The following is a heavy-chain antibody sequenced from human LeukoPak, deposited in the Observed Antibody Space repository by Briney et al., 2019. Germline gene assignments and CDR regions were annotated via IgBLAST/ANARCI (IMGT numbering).Heavy chain of an antibody. CDR1: GGSISSYY. CDR2: ISSSGST. D-gene: IGHD6-13*01. Sequence: PSETLSLTCTVSGGSISSYYWSWIRQPAGKGLEWIGRISSSGSTNYNPSLKSRVTISVDTSKNQFSLKLSSVTAADTAVYYCARGRGYSLLYYYYYYYMDVWGKGTTVTVSS. V-gene: IGHV4-4*07. J-gene: IGHJ6*03. CDR3: ARGRGYSLLYYYYYYYMDV.